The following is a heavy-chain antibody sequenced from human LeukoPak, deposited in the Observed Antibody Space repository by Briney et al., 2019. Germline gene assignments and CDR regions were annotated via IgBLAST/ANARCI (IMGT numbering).Heavy chain of an antibody. CDR1: GGSISSNY. D-gene: IGHD4-17*01. V-gene: IGHV4-59*01. CDR2: IYYSGST. J-gene: IGHJ5*02. Sequence: SETLSLTCTVSGGSISSNYWSGIRQPPGKGLEWIGYIYYSGSTNYNPSLKSRVTISVDTSKNQFSLKLSSVTAADTAVYYCARRPVTTIGVGFDPWGQGTLVTVSS. CDR3: ARRPVTTIGVGFDP.